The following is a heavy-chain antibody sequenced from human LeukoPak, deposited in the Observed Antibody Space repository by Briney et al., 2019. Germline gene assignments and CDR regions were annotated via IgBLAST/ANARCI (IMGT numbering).Heavy chain of an antibody. CDR2: IYYSGST. CDR3: ARDYYDILTGYYFDAFDI. Sequence: PSETLSLTCTVSGGSISSYYWSWIRQPPGKGLEWIGYIYYSGSTNYNPSLKSRVTISVDTSKNQFSLKLSSVTAADTAVYYCARDYYDILTGYYFDAFDIWGQGTMVTVSS. CDR1: GGSISSYY. D-gene: IGHD3-9*01. V-gene: IGHV4-59*01. J-gene: IGHJ3*02.